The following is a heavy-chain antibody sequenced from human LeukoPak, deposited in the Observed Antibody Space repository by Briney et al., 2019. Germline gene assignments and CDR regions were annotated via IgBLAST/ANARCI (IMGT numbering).Heavy chain of an antibody. V-gene: IGHV3-21*01. CDR2: ISSSSSYI. D-gene: IGHD4-17*01. J-gene: IGHJ4*02. CDR1: GFTFSIYN. Sequence: GGSLRLSCAASGFTFSIYNMNWVRQAPGKGLEWVSSISSSSSYIYYADSVKGRFTISRDNAKNSLYLQMNSLRAEDTAVYYCARLTTTVTTPFDYWGQGTLVSLSS. CDR3: ARLTTTVTTPFDY.